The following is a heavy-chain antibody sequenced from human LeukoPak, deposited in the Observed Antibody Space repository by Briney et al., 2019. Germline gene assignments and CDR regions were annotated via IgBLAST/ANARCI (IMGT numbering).Heavy chain of an antibody. V-gene: IGHV3-33*01. D-gene: IGHD3-10*01. Sequence: GGSMRPSCAASGLTLSSYGMHWVRQAPGKGLGWVAVIWSDGSKKNYADSVKGRFTISRDNPKNTLYLQMNSLRAEDTAGYCCAIETYDYGSGMEHMDGRGEGTTVTVSS. CDR1: GLTLSSYG. CDR2: IWSDGSKK. J-gene: IGHJ6*04. CDR3: AIETYDYGSGMEHMDG.